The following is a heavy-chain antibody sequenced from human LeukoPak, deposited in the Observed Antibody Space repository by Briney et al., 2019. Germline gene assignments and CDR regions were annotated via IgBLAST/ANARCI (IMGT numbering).Heavy chain of an antibody. J-gene: IGHJ4*02. D-gene: IGHD3-10*01. Sequence: GGSLRLSCAASGFTFSSNSMTWVRQTPGKGLEWVSGISGSGDSTYYADSVKGRFTISRDNSRNTLYLQMSSLRAEDTAVYYCAKWSGFGDDWGQGTLVIVSS. CDR1: GFTFSSNS. CDR2: ISGSGDST. CDR3: AKWSGFGDD. V-gene: IGHV3-23*01.